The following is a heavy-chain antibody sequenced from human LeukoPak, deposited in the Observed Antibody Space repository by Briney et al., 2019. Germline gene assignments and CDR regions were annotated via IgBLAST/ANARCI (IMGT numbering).Heavy chain of an antibody. D-gene: IGHD3-10*01. CDR1: GFTFGDYA. CDR2: IRSKAYGGTT. CDR3: AKAFYSEYGSGSFFPLDY. V-gene: IGHV3-49*03. Sequence: PGGSLRLSCTASGFTFGDYAMSWFRQAPGKGLEWVGFIRSKAYGGTTEYAASVKGRFTISRDDSKSIAYLQMNSLKTEDTAVYYCAKAFYSEYGSGSFFPLDYWGQGTLVTVSS. J-gene: IGHJ4*02.